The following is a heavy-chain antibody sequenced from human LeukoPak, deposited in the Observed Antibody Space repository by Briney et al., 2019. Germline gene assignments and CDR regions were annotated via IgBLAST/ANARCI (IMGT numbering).Heavy chain of an antibody. CDR2: VYYTGNT. Sequence: SETLSLTCTVSGGSISRYYWSWVRQPPGKRLEWIGYVYYTGNTNYNPSLESRVTISVDTSKNQISLKLSSMTAADTAVYYCARGSRDGYNRAWFDPWGQGTLVTVSS. CDR1: GGSISRYY. CDR3: ARGSRDGYNRAWFDP. D-gene: IGHD5-24*01. J-gene: IGHJ5*02. V-gene: IGHV4-59*01.